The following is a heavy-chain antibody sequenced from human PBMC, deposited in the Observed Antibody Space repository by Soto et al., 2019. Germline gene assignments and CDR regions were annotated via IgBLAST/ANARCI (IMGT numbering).Heavy chain of an antibody. CDR3: AHSDYIRPLDS. D-gene: IGHD4-17*01. CDR1: GFSLSTTGVG. J-gene: IGHJ4*02. V-gene: IGHV2-5*02. Sequence: QITLKESGPTLVKPTQTLTLTCTFSGFSLSTTGVGVGWIRQPPRKALEWLALIYWDDHKRYSPSLKSSLTITKDTSKSQVVLTMTNMDPQDTATYYCAHSDYIRPLDSWGQGTLVTVSS. CDR2: IYWDDHK.